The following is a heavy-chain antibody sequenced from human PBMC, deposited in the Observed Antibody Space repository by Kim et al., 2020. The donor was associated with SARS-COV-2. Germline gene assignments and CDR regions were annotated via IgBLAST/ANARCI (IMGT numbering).Heavy chain of an antibody. CDR2: IYYSGST. D-gene: IGHD3-16*01. Sequence: SETLSLTCTVSGGSISSYYWSWIRQPPGKGLEWIGYIYYSGSTNYNPSLKSRVTISVDTSKNQFSLKLSSVTAADTAVYYCAGQGGFSRDYYYYYYMDVWGKGTTVTVSS. CDR1: GGSISSYY. CDR3: AGQGGFSRDYYYYYYMDV. J-gene: IGHJ6*03. V-gene: IGHV4-59*01.